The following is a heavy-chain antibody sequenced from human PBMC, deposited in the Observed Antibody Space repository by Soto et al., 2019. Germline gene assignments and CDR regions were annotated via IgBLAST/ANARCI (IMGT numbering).Heavy chain of an antibody. Sequence: EVQLVQSGGGLVQPGGSLRLSCAASGFPFSTYWMHWVRQAPGKGLVWVSRISSDGSSTNYADFVKGRFTLSTDNAKNTLYLQMNSLRAEDTAVYYCARHMTGTTGIFDYWGPGTPVTVSS. CDR3: ARHMTGTTGIFDY. D-gene: IGHD1-20*01. CDR1: GFPFSTYW. V-gene: IGHV3-74*01. J-gene: IGHJ4*02. CDR2: ISSDGSST.